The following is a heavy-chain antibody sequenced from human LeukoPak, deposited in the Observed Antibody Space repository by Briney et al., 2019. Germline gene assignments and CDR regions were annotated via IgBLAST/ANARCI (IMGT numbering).Heavy chain of an antibody. CDR3: ARDNGPMVRGVILGWFDP. Sequence: GASVKVSCKASGYTFTGYYMHWVRQAPGQGLEWMGWINPNSGGTNYAQKFQGRVTMTRDTSISTAYMELSRLRSDDTAVYYCARDNGPMVRGVILGWFDPWGQGTLVTVSS. V-gene: IGHV1-2*02. D-gene: IGHD3-10*01. CDR2: INPNSGGT. J-gene: IGHJ5*02. CDR1: GYTFTGYY.